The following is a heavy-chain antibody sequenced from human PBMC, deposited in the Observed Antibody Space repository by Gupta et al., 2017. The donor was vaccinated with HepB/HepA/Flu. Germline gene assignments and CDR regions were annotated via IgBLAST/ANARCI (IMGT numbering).Heavy chain of an antibody. D-gene: IGHD5-12*01. Sequence: QVQLVQSGAEVKKPGASVKVSCKASGYTFTSYDIHWVRQATGQGLQWMGWMNPKSGNRGYEQKFKGRVTMTRNSSTTTAYMELSSLRSEDTAVYYCARGLYSGNWQHWRWFDLWGQGTLVCVSS. J-gene: IGHJ5*02. V-gene: IGHV1-8*01. CDR3: ARGLYSGNWQHWRWFDL. CDR1: GYTFTSYD. CDR2: MNPKSGNR.